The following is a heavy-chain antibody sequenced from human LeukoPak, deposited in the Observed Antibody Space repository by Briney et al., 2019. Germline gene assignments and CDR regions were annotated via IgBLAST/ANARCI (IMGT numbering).Heavy chain of an antibody. D-gene: IGHD6-19*01. V-gene: IGHV4-34*01. CDR1: GGSFSGYY. CDR3: ARGSSIAVAGTGYYFDY. CDR2: INHSGST. Sequence: SETLSLTCAVYGGSFSGYYWSWIRQPPGKGLEWIGEINHSGSTNYNPSLKSRVTISVDRSKNQFSLKLSSLTAADTAVYYCARGSSIAVAGTGYYFDYWGQGTLVTVSS. J-gene: IGHJ4*02.